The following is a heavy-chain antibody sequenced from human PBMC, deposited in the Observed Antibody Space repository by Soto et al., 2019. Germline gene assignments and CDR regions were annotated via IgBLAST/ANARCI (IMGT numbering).Heavy chain of an antibody. CDR2: IYSGGRA. CDR1: GFTVSSNY. Sequence: GGSLRLSCAASGFTVSSNYMNWVRQAPGRGLEWVSIIYSGGRAYYADSVKGRFTISRDNSKNTLYLQMNGLRAEDTAVYYCARGMDIVIRGGSNGMDVWGQGTTVTVSS. J-gene: IGHJ6*02. CDR3: ARGMDIVIRGGSNGMDV. D-gene: IGHD5-12*01. V-gene: IGHV3-53*01.